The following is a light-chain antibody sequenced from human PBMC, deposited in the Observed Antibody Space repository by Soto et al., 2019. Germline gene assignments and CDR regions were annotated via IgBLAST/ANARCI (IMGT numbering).Light chain of an antibody. CDR2: NVN. Sequence: QSVLTQSASVSGSPGQSITISCTGTSSDVGNYNYVSWYQQHPGEVPKLIIFNVNNRPSGVSSRFSGSKSGNTASLTISGLQAEDEADYYCSSFTSSTTYVFGTGTKVT. CDR1: SSDVGNYNY. V-gene: IGLV2-14*01. J-gene: IGLJ1*01. CDR3: SSFTSSTTYV.